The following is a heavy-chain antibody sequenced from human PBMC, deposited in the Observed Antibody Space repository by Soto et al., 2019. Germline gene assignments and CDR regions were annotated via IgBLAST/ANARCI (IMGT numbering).Heavy chain of an antibody. CDR2: IIPIFGTA. CDR3: ARASLNYYGSGSYLAL. V-gene: IGHV1-69*01. D-gene: IGHD3-10*01. Sequence: GLEWMGGIIPIFGTANYAQKFQGRVTITADESTSTAYMELSSLRSEDTAVYYCARASLNYYGSGSYLALWGQGTLVTVSS. J-gene: IGHJ4*02.